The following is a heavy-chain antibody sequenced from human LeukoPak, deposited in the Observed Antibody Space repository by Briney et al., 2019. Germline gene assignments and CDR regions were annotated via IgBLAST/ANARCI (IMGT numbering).Heavy chain of an antibody. CDR1: GFTFSSYA. D-gene: IGHD2-2*01. CDR3: ARDSRDCSSTSCYSDY. Sequence: GGSLRLSCAASGFTFSSYAMYWVRQAPGKGLEWVAVISYDGSNKYYADSVKGRFTISRDNSKNTLYLQMNSLRAEDTAVYYCARDSRDCSSTSCYSDYWGQGTLVTVSS. V-gene: IGHV3-30*04. J-gene: IGHJ4*02. CDR2: ISYDGSNK.